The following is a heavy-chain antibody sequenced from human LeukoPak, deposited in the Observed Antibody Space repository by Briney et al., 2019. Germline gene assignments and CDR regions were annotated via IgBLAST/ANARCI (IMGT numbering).Heavy chain of an antibody. J-gene: IGHJ5*02. V-gene: IGHV4-31*03. D-gene: IGHD3-22*01. CDR2: IYYSGST. CDR3: ARGLHDYYDSSGYYSSGDHWFDP. Sequence: SKTLSLTCTVSGGSISSGGYYWSWIRQHPGKGLEWIGYIYYSGSTYYNPSLKSRVTISVDTSKNQFSLKLSSVTAADTAVYYCARGLHDYYDSSGYYSSGDHWFDPWGRGTLVTVSS. CDR1: GGSISSGGYY.